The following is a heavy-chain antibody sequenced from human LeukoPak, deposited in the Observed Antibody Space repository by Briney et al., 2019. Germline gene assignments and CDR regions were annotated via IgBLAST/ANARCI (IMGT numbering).Heavy chain of an antibody. CDR3: ARGAGSGWPLDK. CDR2: MFSGGTT. D-gene: IGHD6-19*01. J-gene: IGHJ4*02. CDR1: GFPVSSNF. Sequence: PGGSLRLSCAVSGFPVSSNFMSGVRQAPGKGLQSVSIMFSGGTTDYADSVRGRSSISRDSSQNTVSLQMNSLRVEDTAVYYCARGAGSGWPLDKWGQGTLVTVSS. V-gene: IGHV3-53*01.